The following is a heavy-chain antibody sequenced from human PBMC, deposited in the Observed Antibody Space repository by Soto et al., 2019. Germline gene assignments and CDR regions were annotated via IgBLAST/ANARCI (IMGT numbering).Heavy chain of an antibody. D-gene: IGHD4-4*01. CDR2: ISYSGERT. Sequence: GGSLRLSCAASGFTFSSYAMNWVRQAPGKGLEWVSAISYSGERTYYADSVKGRFTISRDNSKNTLYLQMNSLRGEDTAVYYCAKVPTGEMATVFQAFDIWGQGTMVTVSS. V-gene: IGHV3-23*01. J-gene: IGHJ3*02. CDR1: GFTFSSYA. CDR3: AKVPTGEMATVFQAFDI.